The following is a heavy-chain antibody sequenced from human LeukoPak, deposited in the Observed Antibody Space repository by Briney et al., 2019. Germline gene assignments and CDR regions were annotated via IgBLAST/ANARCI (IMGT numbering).Heavy chain of an antibody. CDR3: ARDESIAAAGLPFDY. CDR1: GGSISSYY. J-gene: IGHJ4*02. V-gene: IGHV4-39*07. D-gene: IGHD6-13*01. Sequence: SETLSLTCTVSGGSISSYYWSWIRQPPGKGLEWIGSIYYSGSTYYNPSLKSRVTISVDTSKNQFSLKLSSVTAADTAVYYCARDESIAAAGLPFDYWGQGTLVTVSS. CDR2: IYYSGST.